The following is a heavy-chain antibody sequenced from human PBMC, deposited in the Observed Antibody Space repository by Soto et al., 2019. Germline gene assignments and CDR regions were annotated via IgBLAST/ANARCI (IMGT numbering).Heavy chain of an antibody. J-gene: IGHJ4*02. V-gene: IGHV1-46*03. CDR1: GYTFTSYY. D-gene: IGHD3-22*01. CDR2: INPSVDST. Sequence: ASVKVSCKASGYTFTSYYMHWVRQAPGQGLEWMGIINPSVDSTSYAQKFQGRVTMTRDTSTSTVYKELSRLRSEDTAVYYCAREGLMWLGDYWGQGTLVTVSS. CDR3: AREGLMWLGDY.